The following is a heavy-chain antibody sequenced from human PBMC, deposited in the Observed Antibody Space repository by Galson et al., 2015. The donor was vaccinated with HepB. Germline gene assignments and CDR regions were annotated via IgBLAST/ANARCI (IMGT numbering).Heavy chain of an antibody. J-gene: IGHJ4*02. CDR3: ASHDNVWFGELGY. CDR1: GFTFSSYA. D-gene: IGHD3-10*01. Sequence: SLRLSCAASGFTFSSYAMSWVRQAPGKGLEWVSAISGSGGSTYYADSVKGRFTISRDNSKNTLYLQMNSLRAEDTAVYYCASHDNVWFGELGYWGQGTLVTVSS. CDR2: ISGSGGST. V-gene: IGHV3-23*01.